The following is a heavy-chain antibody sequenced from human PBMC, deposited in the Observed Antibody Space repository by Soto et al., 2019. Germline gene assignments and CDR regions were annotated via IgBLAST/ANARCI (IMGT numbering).Heavy chain of an antibody. V-gene: IGHV3-33*08. CDR2: IWYDGRNK. Sequence: QVQLVESGGGVVQPGGSLRLSCTTSGFTFNTYGMHWVRQAPGKGLEWVAIIWYDGRNKYYAASVKGRFTISRDNSKNTLYLQMNSLRAKHTALYHCARADCPGAYCYSCPSTYGLDVCGQPAPVPVSS. CDR1: GFTFNTYG. D-gene: IGHD2-15*01. CDR3: ARADCPGAYCYSCPSTYGLDV. J-gene: IGHJ6*02.